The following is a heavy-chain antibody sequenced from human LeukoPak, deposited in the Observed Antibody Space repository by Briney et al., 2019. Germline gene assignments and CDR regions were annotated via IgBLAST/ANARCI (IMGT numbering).Heavy chain of an antibody. CDR3: ARHPYSGSYHFDY. D-gene: IGHD1-26*01. CDR1: GYTFTGYH. J-gene: IGHJ4*02. V-gene: IGHV1-2*02. Sequence: ASVNVSCKASGYTFTGYHMHWVRQAPGQGLEWMGWINPNSGGTNYAQKFQGRVTMTRDTSITTAYMELSRLTSDDTAVYYCARHPYSGSYHFDYWGQGTLVTVSS. CDR2: INPNSGGT.